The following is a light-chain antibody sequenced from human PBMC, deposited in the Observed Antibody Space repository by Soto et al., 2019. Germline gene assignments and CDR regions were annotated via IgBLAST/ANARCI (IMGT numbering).Light chain of an antibody. Sequence: QSALTQPASGSGSPGQSITISCTGTSSDVGGYNYVSWYQQHPGKAPKLMIYDVSNRPSGVSNRFSGSKSGNTASLTISGLQAEDEADYYCSSYTSRSTLVVFGGGTKLTVL. CDR1: SSDVGGYNY. CDR2: DVS. V-gene: IGLV2-14*01. CDR3: SSYTSRSTLVV. J-gene: IGLJ2*01.